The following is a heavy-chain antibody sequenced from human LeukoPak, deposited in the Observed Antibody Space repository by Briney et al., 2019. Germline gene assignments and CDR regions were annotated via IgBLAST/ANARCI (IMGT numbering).Heavy chain of an antibody. Sequence: GASLKVSCKASGYSFTNYYLHWVRQAPGQGLEYMGIINPSGGSSGGSTTYAQKFQGRVTMTRDTSTSTVYMELSNLRSEDTAVYYCARGGYIYGSFDNWGQGTLVTVSS. D-gene: IGHD5-18*01. CDR3: ARGGYIYGSFDN. J-gene: IGHJ4*02. V-gene: IGHV1-46*01. CDR1: GYSFTNYY. CDR2: INPSGGSSGGST.